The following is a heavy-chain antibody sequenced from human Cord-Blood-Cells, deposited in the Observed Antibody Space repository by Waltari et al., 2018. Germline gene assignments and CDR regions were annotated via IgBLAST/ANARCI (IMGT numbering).Heavy chain of an antibody. J-gene: IGHJ4*02. Sequence: QVQLVQSGAEVKKPGASGKVSCKVSGYTLTDLSNHWVRQAPGKGLEWLGGVDTEDGETIYEHKFQGRVTMTEDTSTDTAYMELSSLRSEDTAVYYCATDRMLGLFNFDYWGQGTLVTVSS. V-gene: IGHV1-24*01. CDR2: VDTEDGET. CDR1: GYTLTDLS. D-gene: IGHD7-27*01. CDR3: ATDRMLGLFNFDY.